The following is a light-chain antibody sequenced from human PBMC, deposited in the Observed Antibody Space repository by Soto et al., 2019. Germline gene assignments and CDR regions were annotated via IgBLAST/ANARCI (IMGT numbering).Light chain of an antibody. CDR2: GAS. V-gene: IGKV3-11*01. Sequence: EIVMTQSPATLPVSPGEIATTRSRASQSVRSNLAWYQQKPGQPPRLLIYGASSRATGIPDRFSGSGSETDFTLTISSLEPEDFAFYFCQQRSHWPTFGQGTKV. CDR1: QSVRSN. CDR3: QQRSHWPT. J-gene: IGKJ1*01.